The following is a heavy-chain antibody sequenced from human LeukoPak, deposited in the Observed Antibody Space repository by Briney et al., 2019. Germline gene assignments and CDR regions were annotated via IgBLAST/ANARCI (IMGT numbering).Heavy chain of an antibody. D-gene: IGHD2-21*01. V-gene: IGHV4-39*07. J-gene: IGHJ4*02. CDR2: IYSSGLT. CDR1: GVSISSSTYY. Sequence: PSETLSLTCTVSGVSISSSTYYWAWIRQPPGKSLEWIGSIYSSGLTYYHPSLKSRLTISADTSNNQVSLKLSSVTAADTAVYYCAGGLVGLDDWGQGTLVTVPS. CDR3: AGGLVGLDD.